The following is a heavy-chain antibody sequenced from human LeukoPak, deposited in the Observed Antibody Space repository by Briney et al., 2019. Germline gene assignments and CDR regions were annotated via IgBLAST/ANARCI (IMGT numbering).Heavy chain of an antibody. CDR3: ATHEGSVVTPSAY. J-gene: IGHJ4*02. CDR1: GFTFSSYW. Sequence: GGSLRLSCAASGFTFSSYWMSWVRQAPGKGREWVAVISYDGSNKYYADSVKGRFTISRDNSKNTLYLQMNSLRAEDTAVYYCATHEGSVVTPSAYWGQGTLVTVSS. CDR2: ISYDGSNK. V-gene: IGHV3-30-3*01. D-gene: IGHD4-23*01.